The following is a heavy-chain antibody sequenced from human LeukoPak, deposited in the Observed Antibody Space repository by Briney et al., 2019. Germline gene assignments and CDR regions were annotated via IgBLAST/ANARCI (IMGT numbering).Heavy chain of an antibody. CDR3: ARGLGSGTYTDYYMDV. CDR1: GFTVSSDY. J-gene: IGHJ6*03. Sequence: GGSLRLSCAASGFTVSSDYVSWVRQAPGKGLERVSVMYSGGSTYYADSVKGRFTISRDDSKNTVYLQMNSLRAEDTAVYSCARGLGSGTYTDYYMDVWGKGTTVTVSS. D-gene: IGHD3-10*01. CDR2: MYSGGST. V-gene: IGHV3-53*01.